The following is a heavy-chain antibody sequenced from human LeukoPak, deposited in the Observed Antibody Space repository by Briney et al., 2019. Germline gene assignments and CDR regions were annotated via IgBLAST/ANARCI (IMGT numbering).Heavy chain of an antibody. J-gene: IGHJ4*02. D-gene: IGHD1-26*01. V-gene: IGHV3-30*18. CDR2: ISYDGSNK. CDR1: GFTFSSYG. Sequence: AGGSLRLSCAASGFTFSSYGMHWVRQAPGKGLERVAVISYDGSNKYYADSVKGRFTISRDNSKNTLYLQMNSLRAEDTAVYYCAKGRTLVGGSTRSYDYWGQGTLVTVSS. CDR3: AKGRTLVGGSTRSYDY.